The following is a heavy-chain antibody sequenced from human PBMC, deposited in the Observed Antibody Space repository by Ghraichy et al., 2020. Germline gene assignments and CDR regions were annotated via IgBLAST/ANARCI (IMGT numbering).Heavy chain of an antibody. CDR3: ATEGAVAGMGYFQH. CDR2: ITGSGDGT. CDR1: GFTFSNYA. J-gene: IGHJ1*01. Sequence: GGSLRLSCAASGFTFSNYAMSWVRQAPGKGLEWVAAITGSGDGTYYADSVKGRFTISRDNSKNTLYVQMNSLRVEDMAIYYCATEGAVAGMGYFQHWGQGTLVTVSS. D-gene: IGHD6-19*01. V-gene: IGHV3-23*01.